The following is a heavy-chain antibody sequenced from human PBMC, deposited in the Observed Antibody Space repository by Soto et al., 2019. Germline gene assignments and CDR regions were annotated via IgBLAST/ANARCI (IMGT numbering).Heavy chain of an antibody. V-gene: IGHV1-69*13. D-gene: IGHD2-8*01. Sequence: GASVKVSCKASGGTFSSYAISWVRQAPGQGLEWMGGIIPIFGTANYAQKFQGRVTITADESTSTAYMELSSLRSEDTAVYYCARPPPDGYCTNGVCPYYYGIDVWGQGTTVTVSS. J-gene: IGHJ6*02. CDR1: GGTFSSYA. CDR3: ARPPPDGYCTNGVCPYYYGIDV. CDR2: IIPIFGTA.